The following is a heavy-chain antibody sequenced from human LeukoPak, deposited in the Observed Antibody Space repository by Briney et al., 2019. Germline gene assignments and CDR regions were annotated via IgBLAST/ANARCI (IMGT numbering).Heavy chain of an antibody. D-gene: IGHD3-22*01. J-gene: IGHJ4*02. CDR2: IYYSGNT. CDR3: ARGFNNGYYFPFGH. CDR1: GDSISSYY. Sequence: SETLSLTCTVSGDSISSYYWSWIRQTPGKGLEWVGYIYYSGNTYYNPSLKSRVTISVETSKNQFSLRLTSVTAADTAMYYCARGFNNGYYFPFGHWGQGTLVTVSS. V-gene: IGHV4-59*01.